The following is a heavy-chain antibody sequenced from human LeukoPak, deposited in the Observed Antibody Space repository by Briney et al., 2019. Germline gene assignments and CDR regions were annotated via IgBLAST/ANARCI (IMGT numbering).Heavy chain of an antibody. D-gene: IGHD2-15*01. Sequence: SETLSLTCTVSGGSINGYYWSWIRQPPGKGLEWIGYIYYSGSAKYNPSLESRVAISVATSKNQFSLELSSVTAADTAVYYCARLNPRAATSRPFAPWSQGTLVTVSS. J-gene: IGHJ5*02. V-gene: IGHV4-59*01. CDR3: ARLNPRAATSRPFAP. CDR1: GGSINGYY. CDR2: IYYSGSA.